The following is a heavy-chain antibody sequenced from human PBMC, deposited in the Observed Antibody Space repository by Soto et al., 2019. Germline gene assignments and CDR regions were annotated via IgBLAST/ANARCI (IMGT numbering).Heavy chain of an antibody. V-gene: IGHV4-59*01. CDR2: IYYSGST. J-gene: IGHJ4*02. CDR1: GGSISSYY. D-gene: IGHD3-10*01. CDR3: ARDRALDY. Sequence: SETLSLTCTVSGGSISSYYWSWIRQPPGKGLEWIGYIYYSGSTNYNPSLKSRVTISVDTSKNQFSLKLSSVTAADTAVYYCARDRALDYWGQGTLVTVSS.